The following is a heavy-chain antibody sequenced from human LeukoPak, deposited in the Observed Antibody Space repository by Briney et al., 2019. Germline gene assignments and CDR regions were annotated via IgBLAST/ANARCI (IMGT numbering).Heavy chain of an antibody. CDR3: ARRNYYDTSGYQFDY. D-gene: IGHD3-22*01. J-gene: IGHJ4*02. Sequence: SETLSLTCSVSGGSISGYHWSWIRQPPGKGLEWIGYIDYSGNTNYNPSLKSRVTISVDTSKNQFSLKLTSVTAADTAVYYCARRNYYDTSGYQFDYWGQGTLVTVSS. CDR2: IDYSGNT. V-gene: IGHV4-59*08. CDR1: GGSISGYH.